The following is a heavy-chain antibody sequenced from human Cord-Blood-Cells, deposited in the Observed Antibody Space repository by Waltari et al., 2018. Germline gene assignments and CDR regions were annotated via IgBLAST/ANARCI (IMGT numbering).Heavy chain of an antibody. Sequence: QLQLQESGPGLVKPSETPSLTCTVPGGSISSSSSYWGWIRQPPGKGLEWIGSIYYSGSTYYNPSLKSRVTISVDTSKNQFSLKRSSVTAADTAVYYCARLYGDYTIDYWGQGTLVTVSS. CDR3: ARLYGDYTIDY. CDR2: IYYSGST. V-gene: IGHV4-39*01. D-gene: IGHD4-17*01. CDR1: GGSISSSSSY. J-gene: IGHJ4*02.